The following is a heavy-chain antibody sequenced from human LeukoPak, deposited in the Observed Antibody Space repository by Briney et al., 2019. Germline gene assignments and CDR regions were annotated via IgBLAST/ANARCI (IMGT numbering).Heavy chain of an antibody. CDR1: GGSISTDY. V-gene: IGHV4-59*12. J-gene: IGHJ4*02. CDR3: ARGRDY. Sequence: PSETLSLTCTVSGGSISTDYWSWIRQPPGKGLEWIGYISYSGTTNYNPSLKSRVTTSVDTSKSQFSLKLSSVTPEDTAVYYCARGRDYWGQGTLVTVSS. CDR2: ISYSGTT.